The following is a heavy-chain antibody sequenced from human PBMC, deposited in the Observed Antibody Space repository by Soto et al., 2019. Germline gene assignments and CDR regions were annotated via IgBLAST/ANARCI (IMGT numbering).Heavy chain of an antibody. CDR1: GYTFTSYD. V-gene: IGHV1-8*01. J-gene: IGHJ4*02. CDR2: MNPNSGNT. Sequence: GASVKVSCKASGYTFTSYDINWVRQATGQGLEWMGWMNPNSGNTGYAQKFQGRVTMTRNTSISTAYMELSSLRSEDTAVYYCARDLYYYDSREYYFDYWGQGTLVTVSS. CDR3: ARDLYYYDSREYYFDY. D-gene: IGHD3-22*01.